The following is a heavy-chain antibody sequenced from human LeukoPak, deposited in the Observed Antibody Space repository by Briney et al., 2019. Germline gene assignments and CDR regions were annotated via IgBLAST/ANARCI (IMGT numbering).Heavy chain of an antibody. CDR3: ASPLGKSSGWTNAFDI. D-gene: IGHD6-19*01. CDR1: GYTFTSYA. CDR2: INPNSGGT. J-gene: IGHJ3*02. V-gene: IGHV1-2*02. Sequence: GASVKVSCKASGYTFTSYAMNWVRQAPGQGLEWMGWINPNSGGTNYAQKFQGRVTMTRDTSISTAYMELSRLRSDDTAVYYCASPLGKSSGWTNAFDIWGQGTMVTASS.